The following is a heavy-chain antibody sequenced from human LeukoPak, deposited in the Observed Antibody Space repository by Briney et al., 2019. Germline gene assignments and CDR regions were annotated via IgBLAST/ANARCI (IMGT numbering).Heavy chain of an antibody. CDR1: GYTFTSYG. V-gene: IGHV1-18*01. D-gene: IGHD3-9*01. CDR3: ARRNYDILTGYYLDY. J-gene: IGHJ4*02. CDR2: ISAYNGNT. Sequence: ASVKVSCKASGYTFTSYGISWVRQAPGQGLEWMGWISAYNGNTNYAQKLQGRVTMTTDTSTSTAYMELRSLRSDDTAVYYCARRNYDILTGYYLDYWGQGTLVTVSS.